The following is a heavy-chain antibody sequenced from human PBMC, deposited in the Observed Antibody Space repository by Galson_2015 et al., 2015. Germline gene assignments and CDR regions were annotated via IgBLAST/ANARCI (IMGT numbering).Heavy chain of an antibody. J-gene: IGHJ3*02. V-gene: IGHV4-31*01. D-gene: IGHD6-19*01. Sequence: EWIGSTFYSGITYYNSSLKSLVTMLVDTSKNQFSLKLGSATAADTAVYYCARVVAGNDAFDIWGRGTVVTVSS. CDR2: TFYSGIT. CDR3: ARVVAGNDAFDI.